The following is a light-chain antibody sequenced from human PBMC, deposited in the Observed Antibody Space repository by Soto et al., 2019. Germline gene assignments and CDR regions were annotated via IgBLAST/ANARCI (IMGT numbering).Light chain of an antibody. CDR2: RAD. CDR1: SSNIGSNY. Sequence: QSVLTQPPSASGTPGQTVTISCSGRSSNIGSNYVYWYQQLPGTAPRLVLYRADQRPSGVPDRFSVSKSGTSASLAISGLRSEDEADYFCAAWDDTLSGLVFGGGTKVTVL. J-gene: IGLJ2*01. CDR3: AAWDDTLSGLV. V-gene: IGLV1-47*01.